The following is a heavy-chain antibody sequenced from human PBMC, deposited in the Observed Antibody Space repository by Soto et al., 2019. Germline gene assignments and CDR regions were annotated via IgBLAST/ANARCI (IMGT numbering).Heavy chain of an antibody. CDR3: ARDQYRAYYDILTGYFPDYYYYGMDV. CDR1: GFTFSSYW. CDR2: IKQDGSEK. V-gene: IGHV3-7*03. Sequence: EVQLVESGGGLVQPGGSLRLSCAASGFTFSSYWMSWVRQAPGKGLEWVANIKQDGSEKYYVDSVKGRFTISRDNAKNSLYLQMNSLRAEDTAVYYCARDQYRAYYDILTGYFPDYYYYGMDVWGQGTTVTVSS. J-gene: IGHJ6*02. D-gene: IGHD3-9*01.